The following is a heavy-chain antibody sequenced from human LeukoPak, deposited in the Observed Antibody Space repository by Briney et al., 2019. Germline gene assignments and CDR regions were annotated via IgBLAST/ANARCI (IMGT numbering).Heavy chain of an antibody. CDR2: ISSGSSYI. CDR3: ARGGGSTSGY. CDR1: GFTFSTYA. V-gene: IGHV3-21*01. J-gene: IGHJ4*02. D-gene: IGHD2-2*01. Sequence: PGGSLRLSCAASGFTFSTYAMNWVRQAPGKGLEWVSSISSGSSYIYYADSVKGRFTISRDNAKNSLYLQMNSLRAEDTAVYYCARGGGSTSGYWGQGTLVTVSS.